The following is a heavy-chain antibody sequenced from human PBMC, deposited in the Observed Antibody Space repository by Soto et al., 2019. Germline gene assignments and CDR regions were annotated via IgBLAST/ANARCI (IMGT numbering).Heavy chain of an antibody. J-gene: IGHJ6*02. CDR2: INAGNGNT. Sequence: GASVNVSCKASGYTFTSYAMHWVRQAPGQRLEWMGWINAGNGNTKYSQKFQGRVTITRDTSASTAYMELSSLRSEDTAVYYCARERGGSYCSSTSCYWSYYYYGMDVWRQRTTVTVSS. CDR3: ARERGGSYCSSTSCYWSYYYYGMDV. V-gene: IGHV1-3*01. D-gene: IGHD2-2*01. CDR1: GYTFTSYA.